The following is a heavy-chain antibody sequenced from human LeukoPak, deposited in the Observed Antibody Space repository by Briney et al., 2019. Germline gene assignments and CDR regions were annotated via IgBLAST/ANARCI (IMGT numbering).Heavy chain of an antibody. J-gene: IGHJ4*02. D-gene: IGHD6-19*01. CDR3: AKDRTPIAVAGTITDY. CDR2: ISGSGGST. V-gene: IGHV3-23*01. Sequence: GGSLRLSCAASGFTFSSYGMSWVRQAPGKGLEWVSAISGSGGSTYYADSVKGRFTISRDNSKNTLYLQMNSLRAEDTAVYYCAKDRTPIAVAGTITDYWGQGTLVTVSS. CDR1: GFTFSSYG.